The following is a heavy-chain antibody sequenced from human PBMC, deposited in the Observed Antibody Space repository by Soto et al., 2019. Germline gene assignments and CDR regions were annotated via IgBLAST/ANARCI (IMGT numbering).Heavy chain of an antibody. V-gene: IGHV3-15*01. CDR2: IKSKTDGGTT. D-gene: IGHD3-3*01. Sequence: EVQLVESGGGLVKPGGSLTISCATSDFPFIGAWMNWVRQVSGKGLEWVGRIKSKTDGGTTDYAGPVKGRFTISRDDSKDTLYLQINSLETEDTGVYYCTTDVTGISGGDYWGQGTLVTVSS. CDR3: TTDVTGISGGDY. CDR1: DFPFIGAW. J-gene: IGHJ4*02.